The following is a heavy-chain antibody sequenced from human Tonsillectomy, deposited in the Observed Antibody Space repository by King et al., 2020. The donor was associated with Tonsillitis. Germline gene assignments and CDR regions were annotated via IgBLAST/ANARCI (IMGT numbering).Heavy chain of an antibody. D-gene: IGHD3-22*01. V-gene: IGHV4-34*01. CDR3: ARGPHITMIQHVDP. CDR1: GGSFSGYY. Sequence: VQLQQWGAGLLKPSETLSLTCAVYGGSFSGYYWSWIRQPPGKGLEWIGEINHSGSTNYNPSLKSRVTISVDTSKNQFSLKLSSVTAADTAVYYCARGPHITMIQHVDPWGQGPLVTVSS. CDR2: INHSGST. J-gene: IGHJ5*02.